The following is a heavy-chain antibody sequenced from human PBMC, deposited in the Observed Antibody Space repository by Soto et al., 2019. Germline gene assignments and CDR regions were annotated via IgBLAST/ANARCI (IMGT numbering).Heavy chain of an antibody. J-gene: IGHJ4*02. CDR2: INAGNGNT. CDR3: ARDRAVAGTVSPGY. V-gene: IGHV1-3*01. Sequence: ASVKVSCKASGFTFTSYAMHWVRQAPGQRLEWMGWINAGNGNTKYSQKFQGRVTITRDTSASTAYMELSSLRSEDTAVYYCARDRAVAGTVSPGYWGQGTLVTVSS. D-gene: IGHD6-19*01. CDR1: GFTFTSYA.